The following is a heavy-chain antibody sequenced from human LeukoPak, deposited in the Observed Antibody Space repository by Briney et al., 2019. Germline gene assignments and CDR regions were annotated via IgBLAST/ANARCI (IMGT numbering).Heavy chain of an antibody. D-gene: IGHD6-13*01. V-gene: IGHV1-69*13. CDR3: ARAAGYSSINYYYYGMDV. Sequence: SVKVSCEASGGTFSSYAISWVRQAPGQGLEWMGGIIPIFGTANYAQKFQGRVTITADESTSTAYMELSSLRSEDTAVYYCARAAGYSSINYYYYGMDVWGQGTTVTVSS. CDR1: GGTFSSYA. CDR2: IIPIFGTA. J-gene: IGHJ6*02.